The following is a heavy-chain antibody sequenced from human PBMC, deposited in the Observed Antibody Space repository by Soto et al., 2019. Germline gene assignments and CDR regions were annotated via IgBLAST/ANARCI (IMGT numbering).Heavy chain of an antibody. CDR1: GGSISSYY. D-gene: IGHD3-10*01. J-gene: IGHJ4*02. Sequence: PSDTLSLTCTVSGGSISSYYWSWIRQPPGKGLEWIGYIYYSGSTKYNPSLKSRVTVSIDTSKSLFSLKLNSVTAADTAVYYCARRIIALENFDFWGPGTVVTVSS. CDR3: ARRIIALENFDF. V-gene: IGHV4-59*08. CDR2: IYYSGST.